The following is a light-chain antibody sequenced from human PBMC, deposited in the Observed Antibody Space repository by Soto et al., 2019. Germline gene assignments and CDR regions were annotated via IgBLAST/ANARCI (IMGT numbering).Light chain of an antibody. Sequence: DIQMTQSPSSLSASVGDRVAITCRASQSISDYLNWYQQKPGKALKLLIYAASSLQSGVPSRFSGSGSGTDFTLSISSLQPEDFATYYCQQSYSAPHTFGQGTKLEIK. CDR3: QQSYSAPHT. CDR2: AAS. V-gene: IGKV1-39*01. J-gene: IGKJ2*01. CDR1: QSISDY.